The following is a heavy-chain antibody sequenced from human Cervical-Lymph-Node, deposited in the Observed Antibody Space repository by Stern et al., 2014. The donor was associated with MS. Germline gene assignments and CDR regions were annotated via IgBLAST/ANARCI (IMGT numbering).Heavy chain of an antibody. CDR1: GGTFSSYA. J-gene: IGHJ6*02. Sequence: VQLEESGAEVKKPGSSVKVSCKASGGTFSSYAISWVRKAPGQGLEWMGGVIPIFGTANYAQKFQGRVTITADETTSTAYMELSSLRSEDTAVYYCARGELKEGLVRGMDVWGQGTTVTVSS. D-gene: IGHD1-26*01. CDR3: ARGELKEGLVRGMDV. V-gene: IGHV1-69*01. CDR2: VIPIFGTA.